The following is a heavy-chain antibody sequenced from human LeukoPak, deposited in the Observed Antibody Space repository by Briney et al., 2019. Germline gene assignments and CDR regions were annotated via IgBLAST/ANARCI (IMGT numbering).Heavy chain of an antibody. D-gene: IGHD3-3*01. V-gene: IGHV3-15*01. Sequence: GGSLRLSCTASGFTFSSYWMSWVRQAPGKGLEWVGRIKSKTDGGTTDYAAPVRGRFTISRDDSKNTLYLQMNSLKTEDTAVYYCTTEYDFWSGYSSWGQGTLVTVSS. CDR2: IKSKTDGGTT. J-gene: IGHJ4*02. CDR3: TTEYDFWSGYSS. CDR1: GFTFSSYW.